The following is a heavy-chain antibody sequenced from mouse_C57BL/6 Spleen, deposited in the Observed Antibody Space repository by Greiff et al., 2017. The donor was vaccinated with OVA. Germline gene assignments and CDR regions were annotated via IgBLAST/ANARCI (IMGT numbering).Heavy chain of an antibody. CDR2: ISSGGDYI. V-gene: IGHV5-9-1*02. J-gene: IGHJ4*01. CDR3: TRGITTVVATPYAMDY. D-gene: IGHD1-1*01. Sequence: EVKLVESGEGLVKPGGSLKLSCAASGFTFSSYAMSWVRQTPEKRLEWVAYISSGGDYIYYADTVKGRFTISRDNARNTLYLQMSSLKSEDTAMYYCTRGITTVVATPYAMDYWGQGTSVTVSS. CDR1: GFTFSSYA.